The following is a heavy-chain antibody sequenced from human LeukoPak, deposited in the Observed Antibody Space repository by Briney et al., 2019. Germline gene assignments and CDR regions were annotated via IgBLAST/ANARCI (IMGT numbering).Heavy chain of an antibody. CDR1: GFTFSSYS. D-gene: IGHD4-17*01. Sequence: GGSLRLSCAASGFTFSSYSMNWVRQAPGKGLEWVSSISSSSSYIYYADSVKGRFTISRDNAKNSLYLQMNSLRAEDTAVYYCASPLPPRGIDYGDVDAFDIWGQGTMVTVSS. CDR2: ISSSSSYI. V-gene: IGHV3-21*01. J-gene: IGHJ3*02. CDR3: ASPLPPRGIDYGDVDAFDI.